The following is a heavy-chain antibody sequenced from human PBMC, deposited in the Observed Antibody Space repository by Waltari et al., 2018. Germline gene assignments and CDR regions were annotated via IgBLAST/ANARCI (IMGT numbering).Heavy chain of an antibody. D-gene: IGHD5-18*01. CDR2: IKRDGSGT. J-gene: IGHJ3*02. V-gene: IGHV3-7*03. CDR1: GVSFSGYH. CDR3: ARQAWIQLWSGPGGASDI. Sequence: VQLQQWGAGPLKPSETLSLTCAVYGVSFSGYHWSWIRQPPGKGLGWVASIKRDGSGTNSLASGKGRSTISRDNARNSLYLQMDSLKAEDTAVYYCARQAWIQLWSGPGGASDIWGRGTMVTVS.